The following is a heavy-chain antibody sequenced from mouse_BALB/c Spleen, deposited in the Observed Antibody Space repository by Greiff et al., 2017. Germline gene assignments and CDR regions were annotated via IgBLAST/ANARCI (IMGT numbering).Heavy chain of an antibody. CDR3: ARNYGYGSSYDFDY. CDR1: GYSITSDYA. CDR2: ISYSGST. V-gene: IGHV3-2*02. Sequence: VQLKQSGPGLVKPSQSLSLTCTVTGYSITSDYAWNWIRQFPGNKLEWMGYISYSGSTSYNPSLKSRISITRDTSKNQFFLQLNSVTTEDTATYYGARNYGYGSSYDFDYWGQGTTLTVSA. D-gene: IGHD1-1*01. J-gene: IGHJ2*01.